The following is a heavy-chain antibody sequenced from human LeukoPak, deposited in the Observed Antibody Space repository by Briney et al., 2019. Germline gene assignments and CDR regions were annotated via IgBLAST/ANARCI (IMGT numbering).Heavy chain of an antibody. D-gene: IGHD3-22*01. CDR1: GGSMNNYY. CDR2: IYHTGSA. Sequence: SETLSLTCTVSGGSMNNYYWSWIRQSPGKGLEWVDYIYHTGSATYKPSLKSRVTLSLDTSKNQFSLRLNSVTAADTAVYYCARGRGDSKGTSFDFWGQGTLVTVSS. V-gene: IGHV4-59*01. J-gene: IGHJ4*02. CDR3: ARGRGDSKGTSFDF.